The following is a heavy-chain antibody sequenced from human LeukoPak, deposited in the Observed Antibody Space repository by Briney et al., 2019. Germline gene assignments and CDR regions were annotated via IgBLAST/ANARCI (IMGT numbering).Heavy chain of an antibody. D-gene: IGHD2-2*03. J-gene: IGHJ6*03. V-gene: IGHV3-48*01. CDR1: GFTFNSYT. Sequence: QAGGSLRLSCAASGFTFNSYTMNWVRQAPGKGLEWVSYISSSRIYYADSVKGRFTISRDNAKNSVYLQMNSLRAEDTAVYYCATHGSAHYYMDVWGKGTTVTISS. CDR2: ISSSRI. CDR3: ATHGSAHYYMDV.